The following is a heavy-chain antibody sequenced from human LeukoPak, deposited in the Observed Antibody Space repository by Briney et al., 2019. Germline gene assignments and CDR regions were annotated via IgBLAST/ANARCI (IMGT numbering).Heavy chain of an antibody. J-gene: IGHJ3*01. CDR3: ARGDFWSGDYRDAFDV. D-gene: IGHD3-3*01. CDR1: GFTFSSYW. Sequence: GGSLRLSCAASGFTFSSYWMSWVRQAPGKGLEWVANIQPDGSQKYSIDSVKGRFTISRDNTRNSLHLQMNSLRAEDTPVYYCARGDFWSGDYRDAFDVWGQGTKVTVSS. V-gene: IGHV3-7*04. CDR2: IQPDGSQK.